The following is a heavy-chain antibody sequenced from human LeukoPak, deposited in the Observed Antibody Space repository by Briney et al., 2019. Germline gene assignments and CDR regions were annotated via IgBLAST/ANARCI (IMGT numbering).Heavy chain of an antibody. D-gene: IGHD3-10*01. CDR3: ARNYYGSGIFDY. V-gene: IGHV1-8*01. CDR1: GYTFTSYD. Sequence: GASVKVSCKASGYTFTSYDINWVRQAPGQGLEWLGWMTPNSGDTGYAQKFQGRVTMTRDTSISTAYMELSSLRSEDTAVYYCARNYYGSGIFDYWGQGTLVTVSS. CDR2: MTPNSGDT. J-gene: IGHJ4*02.